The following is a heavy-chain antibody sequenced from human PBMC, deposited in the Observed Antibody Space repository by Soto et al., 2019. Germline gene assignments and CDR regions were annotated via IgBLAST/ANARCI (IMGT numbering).Heavy chain of an antibody. CDR2: IIPMFGTA. CDR3: AGEVGGTGLHF. CDR1: GGIFKNYG. D-gene: IGHD3-9*01. V-gene: IGHV1-69*12. J-gene: IGHJ4*02. Sequence: QVQLVQSGAEVKKPGSSVKVSCRTSGGIFKNYGFSWVRQAPGQGLEWMGGIIPMFGTANYGQIFQGRLTITADESTSTAYMELSSLKSEDTAVYYCAGEVGGTGLHFWGQGTLVIVSS.